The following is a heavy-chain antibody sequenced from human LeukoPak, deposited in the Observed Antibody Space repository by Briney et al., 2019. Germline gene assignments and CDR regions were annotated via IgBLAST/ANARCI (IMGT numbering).Heavy chain of an antibody. J-gene: IGHJ5*02. Sequence: SETLSLTCAVYGGSFSGYYWSWIRQPPGKGLEWLGEINHSGSTNYNPSLKSRVTISVDTSKNQFSMKLSSVTAADTAVYYCAKGAGPPWFDPWGQGTLVTVSS. CDR3: AKGAGPPWFDP. CDR2: INHSGST. CDR1: GGSFSGYY. V-gene: IGHV4-34*01. D-gene: IGHD6-19*01.